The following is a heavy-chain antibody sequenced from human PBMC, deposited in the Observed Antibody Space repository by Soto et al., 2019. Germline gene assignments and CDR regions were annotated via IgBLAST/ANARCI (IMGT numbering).Heavy chain of an antibody. CDR2: ISGSGACT. CDR1: GFTFSSDA. V-gene: IGHV3-23*01. Sequence: GGSLRLSCAASGFTFSSDAMSWVRQAPEKWLEWVSAISGSGACTYYADSVKGRFTISRDNSENTLYLQMNSLRAEDTAVYYCAKDRSQIWFGEEGFDSWGQGTMVTVS. D-gene: IGHD3-10*01. J-gene: IGHJ4*02. CDR3: AKDRSQIWFGEEGFDS.